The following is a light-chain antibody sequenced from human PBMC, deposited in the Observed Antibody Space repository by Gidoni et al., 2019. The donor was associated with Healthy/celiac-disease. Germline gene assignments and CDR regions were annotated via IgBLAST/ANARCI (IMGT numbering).Light chain of an antibody. J-gene: IGLJ2*01. V-gene: IGLV2-23*02. CDR3: CSYAGSSTYVV. CDR1: SSDVGSYNL. Sequence: QSALTQPASVSGSPGQSITISCTGTSSDVGSYNLVSWYQQPPGKAPKLMIDEVSKRPSGVSNRFSGSKSGNTASLTISGLQAEDEADYYCCSYAGSSTYVVFGGGTKLTVL. CDR2: EVS.